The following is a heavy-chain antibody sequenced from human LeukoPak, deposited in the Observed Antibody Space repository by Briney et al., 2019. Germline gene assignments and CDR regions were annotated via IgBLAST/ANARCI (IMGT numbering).Heavy chain of an antibody. V-gene: IGHV5-51*01. J-gene: IGHJ4*02. CDR1: GYSFTSYW. D-gene: IGHD2-2*01. Sequence: GESLKISCKGSGYSFTSYWIGWVRQMPGKGLEWMGIIYPGDPDTRYSPSFQGQVTISADRSISTAYLQWSSLKASDTAMYHCARGRYCSSTGCSHFDYWGQGTLVTVSS. CDR2: IYPGDPDT. CDR3: ARGRYCSSTGCSHFDY.